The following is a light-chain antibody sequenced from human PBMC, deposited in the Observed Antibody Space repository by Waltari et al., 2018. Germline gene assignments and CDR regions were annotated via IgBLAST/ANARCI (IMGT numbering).Light chain of an antibody. J-gene: IGKJ1*01. CDR3: QQYNNWPPWT. Sequence: VMTQFPATLSVSPGDTATLSCRASQSVSNRLAWYQQKPGQGPRLLIYGASTRATGIPASFSGSGSGTEFTLTISSLQSEDFAIYYCQQYNNWPPWTFGQGTKVEMK. CDR2: GAS. CDR1: QSVSNR. V-gene: IGKV3-15*01.